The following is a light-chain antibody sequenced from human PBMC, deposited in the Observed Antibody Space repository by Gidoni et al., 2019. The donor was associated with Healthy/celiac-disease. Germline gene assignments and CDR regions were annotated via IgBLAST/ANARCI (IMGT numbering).Light chain of an antibody. CDR3: QQSYSTPPT. J-gene: IGKJ4*01. CDR1: QSISSY. Sequence: DIQMTQSPSSLSASVVDRVTITCRASQSISSYVNWYQQKPGKAPKLLIYAASSLQSGVPSRFSGSGSGTDFTLTISSLQHEDFATYYCQQSYSTPPTFGGGTKVEIK. V-gene: IGKV1-39*01. CDR2: AAS.